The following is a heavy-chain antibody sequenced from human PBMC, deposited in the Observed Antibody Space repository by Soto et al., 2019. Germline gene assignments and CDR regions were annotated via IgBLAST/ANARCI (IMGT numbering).Heavy chain of an antibody. D-gene: IGHD3-3*01. CDR1: GFTFSDYY. CDR2: ISSSGSTI. V-gene: IGHV3-11*01. J-gene: IGHJ5*02. Sequence: QVQLVESGGGLVKPGGSLRLSCAASGFTFSDYYMSWIRQAPGKGLEWVSYISSSGSTIYYADSVKGRFTISRDNAKNSXXLQMNSLRAEDTAVYYCARDWGYDCWSGSTSWFDPWGQGTLVTVSS. CDR3: ARDWGYDCWSGSTSWFDP.